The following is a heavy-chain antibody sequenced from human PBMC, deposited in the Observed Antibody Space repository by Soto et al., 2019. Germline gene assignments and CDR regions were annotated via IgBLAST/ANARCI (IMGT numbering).Heavy chain of an antibody. J-gene: IGHJ5*02. V-gene: IGHV3-23*01. CDR1: GFTFSNYA. CDR2: ITGNGVST. D-gene: IGHD2-15*01. Sequence: GGSLRLSXAVSGFTFSNYAMAWVRQAPGKGLEYVSSITGNGVSTYYAHSVKGHVTISADKSISTAYLQWSSLKASDTAMYYCARIGGGSEGYCSGGSCHNWFDPWGQGTLVTVSS. CDR3: ARIGGGSEGYCSGGSCHNWFDP.